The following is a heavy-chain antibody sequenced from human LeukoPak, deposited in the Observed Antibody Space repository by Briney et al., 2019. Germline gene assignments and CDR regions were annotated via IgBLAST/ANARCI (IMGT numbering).Heavy chain of an antibody. J-gene: IGHJ2*01. Sequence: SQTLSLTCAISGDSVSTNSAAWNWIGQSPSRGLEWLGRTYYRSKWYNDYAVSVKCRITINPDTSKNQFSLQLNSVTPEDTAVYYCARDRGRYIDLKGRGTLVTVSS. V-gene: IGHV6-1*01. CDR3: ARDRGRYIDL. CDR2: TYYRSKWYN. CDR1: GDSVSTNSAA. D-gene: IGHD3-10*01.